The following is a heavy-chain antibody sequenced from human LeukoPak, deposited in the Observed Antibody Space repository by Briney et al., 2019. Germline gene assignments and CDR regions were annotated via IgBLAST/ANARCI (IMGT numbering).Heavy chain of an antibody. Sequence: GGSLRLPCAASGFTFSSYGMHWVRQAPGKGLEWVAVIWYDGSNKYYADSVKGRFTISRDNSKNTLYLQMNSLRAEDTAVYYCARDNYGSGSYSWFDPWGQGTLVTVSS. CDR1: GFTFSSYG. V-gene: IGHV3-33*01. J-gene: IGHJ5*02. CDR3: ARDNYGSGSYSWFDP. D-gene: IGHD3-10*01. CDR2: IWYDGSNK.